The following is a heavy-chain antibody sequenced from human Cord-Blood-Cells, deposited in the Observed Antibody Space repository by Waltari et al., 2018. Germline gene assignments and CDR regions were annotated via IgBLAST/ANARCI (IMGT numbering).Heavy chain of an antibody. Sequence: QVQLVESGGGVVQPGRSLRLSCAASGFTFSSYAMHWVGQAPGKGLEWVAVISYDGNNKYYADSVKGRFTISRDNSKNTLYLQMNSLRAEDTAVYYCARDTTVTTLSFDYWGQGTLVTVSS. CDR1: GFTFSSYA. D-gene: IGHD4-17*01. J-gene: IGHJ4*02. CDR3: ARDTTVTTLSFDY. CDR2: ISYDGNNK. V-gene: IGHV3-30-3*01.